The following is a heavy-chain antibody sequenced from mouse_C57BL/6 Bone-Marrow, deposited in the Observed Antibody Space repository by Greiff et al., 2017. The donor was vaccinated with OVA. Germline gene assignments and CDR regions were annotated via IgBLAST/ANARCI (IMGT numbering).Heavy chain of an antibody. Sequence: DVMLVESGGGLVKPGGSLKLSCAASGFTFSDYGMHWVRQAPEKGLEWVAYISSGSSTIYYADTVKGRFTISRDNAKNTLFLQMTSLRSEDTAMYYCARDYDYDVNWYFDVWGTGTTVTVSS. D-gene: IGHD2-4*01. CDR3: ARDYDYDVNWYFDV. CDR1: GFTFSDYG. J-gene: IGHJ1*03. CDR2: ISSGSSTI. V-gene: IGHV5-17*01.